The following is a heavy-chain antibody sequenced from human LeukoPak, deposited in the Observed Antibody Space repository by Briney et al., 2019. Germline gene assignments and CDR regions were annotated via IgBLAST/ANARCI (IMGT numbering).Heavy chain of an antibody. CDR2: INAGNGNT. CDR1: GYTFTSYA. V-gene: IGHV1-3*01. D-gene: IGHD1-26*01. CDR3: ATLPLIFRGGSYFRFDY. J-gene: IGHJ4*02. Sequence: ASVKVSCKASGYTFTSYAMHWVRQAPGQRLEWMGWINAGNGNTKYSQKFQGRVTITRDTSASTAYMELSSLRSEDTAVYYCATLPLIFRGGSYFRFDYWGQGTLVTVSS.